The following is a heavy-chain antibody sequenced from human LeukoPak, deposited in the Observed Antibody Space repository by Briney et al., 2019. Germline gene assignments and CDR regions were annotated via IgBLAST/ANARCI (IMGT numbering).Heavy chain of an antibody. V-gene: IGHV5-51*01. CDR2: IYPADSDT. CDR1: GYSFTIYC. CDR3: ARWGSGSYYGGEYFQH. Sequence: GESLKISCKVSGYSFTIYCIGWVRQIPGKGLERMAIIYPADSDTRYSPSFQGQVTISADKSISTAYLQWSSLKASDTAMYYCARWGSGSYYGGEYFQHWGQGTLVTVFS. J-gene: IGHJ1*01. D-gene: IGHD3-10*01.